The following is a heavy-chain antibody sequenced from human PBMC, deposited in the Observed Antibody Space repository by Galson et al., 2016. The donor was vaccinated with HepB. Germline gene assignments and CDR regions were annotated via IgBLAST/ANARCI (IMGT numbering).Heavy chain of an antibody. CDR1: GFTFIIYA. J-gene: IGHJ4*02. CDR3: AKSDTRVTNWGFDY. Sequence: SLRLSCAPSGFTFIIYAMSWVRQAPGKGLEWVSAISGPGGSTYYADSVKGRFTISRDNSKNTLYLQRNSLRAEDTAVYYCAKSDTRVTNWGFDYWGQGTLVTVSS. V-gene: IGHV3-23*01. CDR2: ISGPGGST. D-gene: IGHD7-27*01.